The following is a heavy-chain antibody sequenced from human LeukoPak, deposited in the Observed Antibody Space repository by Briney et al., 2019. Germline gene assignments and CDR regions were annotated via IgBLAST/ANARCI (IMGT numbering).Heavy chain of an antibody. Sequence: SETLSLTCAVYGGSFSGYYWSWIRQPPGKGLEWIGEINHSGSTNYNPSLKSRVTISVDTSKNQFSLKLSSVTAADTAIYYCAKWEEALRAFDVWGQGTMVTVSS. CDR2: INHSGST. D-gene: IGHD3-3*02. CDR1: GGSFSGYY. J-gene: IGHJ3*01. V-gene: IGHV4-34*01. CDR3: AKWEEALRAFDV.